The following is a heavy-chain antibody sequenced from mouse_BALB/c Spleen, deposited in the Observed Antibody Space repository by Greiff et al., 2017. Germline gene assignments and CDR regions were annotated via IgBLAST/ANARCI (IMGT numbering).Heavy chain of an antibody. V-gene: IGHV1-63*02. CDR1: GYTFTNYW. CDR3: EREGDGYYVVY. D-gene: IGHD2-3*01. CDR2: IYPGGGYT. Sequence: VKLVESGAELVRPGTSVKISCKASGYTFTNYWLGWVKQRPGHGLEWIGDIYPGGGYTNYNEKFKGKATLTADTSSSTAYMQLSSLTSEDSAVYFCEREGDGYYVVYWGQGTLVTVSA. J-gene: IGHJ3*01.